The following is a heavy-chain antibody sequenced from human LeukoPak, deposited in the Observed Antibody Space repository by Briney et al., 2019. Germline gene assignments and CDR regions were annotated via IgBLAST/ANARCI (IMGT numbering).Heavy chain of an antibody. CDR2: ISAYNGNT. V-gene: IGHV1-18*01. CDR3: ARDRYYDSSGYVVFDAFDI. D-gene: IGHD3-22*01. CDR1: GYTFTSYG. Sequence: ASVKVSCKASGYTFTSYGISWVRQAPGQGLEWMGWISAYNGNTNYAQKLQGRVTMTTDTSTSTAYMELRSLRSDDTAVYYCARDRYYDSSGYVVFDAFDIWGQGTMVTVSS. J-gene: IGHJ3*02.